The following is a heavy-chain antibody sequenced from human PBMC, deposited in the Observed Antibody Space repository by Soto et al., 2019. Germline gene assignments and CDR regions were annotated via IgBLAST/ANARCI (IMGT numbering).Heavy chain of an antibody. CDR1: CYTFTSYG. D-gene: IGHD3-3*01. J-gene: IGHJ6*02. V-gene: IGHV1-18*01. CDR3: ARLLDLEWPRLDV. CDR2: ISAYNGNT. Sequence: SSVKVSCKASCYTFTSYGISLLRQAPGQGLEWMGWISAYNGNTNYAQKLQGRVTMTTDTSTSTAYMELRSLRSDDTAVYYCARLLDLEWPRLDVWGQGTTVTVSS.